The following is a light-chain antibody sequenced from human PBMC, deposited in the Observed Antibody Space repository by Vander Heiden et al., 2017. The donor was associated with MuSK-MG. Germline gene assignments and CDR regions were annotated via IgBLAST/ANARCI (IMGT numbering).Light chain of an antibody. V-gene: IGLV2-14*01. J-gene: IGLJ1*01. CDR3: SSYTSSSTL. CDR2: EVS. Sequence: QSALTQPASVSGSPGQSITISCTGTSSDVGGYNYVSWYQQHPGKAPKLMIYEVSNRASGVSNRFSGSKSGNTASLTISGLQAEDEADYYCSSYTSSSTLLGTGTKVTVL. CDR1: SSDVGGYNY.